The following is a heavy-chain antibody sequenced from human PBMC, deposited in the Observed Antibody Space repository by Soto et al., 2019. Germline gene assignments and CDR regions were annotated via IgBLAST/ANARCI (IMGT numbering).Heavy chain of an antibody. CDR2: IYYSGST. Sequence: PSETLSLTCTVSGGSISSGGYYWSWIRQHPGKGLEWIGYIYYSGSTYYNPSLKSRVTISVDTSKNQFSLKLSSVTAADTAVYYCAREAEVVTAPFDYWGQGTLVTVSS. V-gene: IGHV4-31*03. CDR3: AREAEVVTAPFDY. CDR1: GGSISSGGYY. J-gene: IGHJ4*02. D-gene: IGHD2-21*02.